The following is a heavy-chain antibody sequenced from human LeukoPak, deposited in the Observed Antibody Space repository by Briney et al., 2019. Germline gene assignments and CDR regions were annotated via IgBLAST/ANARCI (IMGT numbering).Heavy chain of an antibody. J-gene: IGHJ4*02. CDR3: AKETLGYCSGGSCQGLNY. V-gene: IGHV3-15*01. Sequence: TGGSLRLSCAASGFTFSNAWMSWVRQAPGKGLEWVGRIKSKTDGGTTDYAAPVKGRFTISRDDSKNTLYLQMNSLRAEDTAIYYCAKETLGYCSGGSCQGLNYWGQGTLVTVSS. CDR2: IKSKTDGGTT. D-gene: IGHD2-15*01. CDR1: GFTFSNAW.